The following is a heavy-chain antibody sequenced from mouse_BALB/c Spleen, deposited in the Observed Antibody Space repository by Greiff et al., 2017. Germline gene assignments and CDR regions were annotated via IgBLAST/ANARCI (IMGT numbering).Heavy chain of an antibody. CDR2: IYPYNGGT. CDR1: GYTFTDYN. CDR3: AYGDGYYPYAMDY. Sequence: EVHLVESGPELVKPGASVKISCKASGYTFTDYNMHWVKQSHGKSLEWIGYIYPYNGGTGYNQKFKSKATLTVDNSSSTAYMELRSLTSEDSAVYYCAYGDGYYPYAMDYWGQGTSVTVSS. J-gene: IGHJ4*01. D-gene: IGHD2-3*01. V-gene: IGHV1S29*02.